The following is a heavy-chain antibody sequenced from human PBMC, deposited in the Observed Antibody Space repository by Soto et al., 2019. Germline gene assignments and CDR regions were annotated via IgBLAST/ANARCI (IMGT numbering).Heavy chain of an antibody. J-gene: IGHJ4*02. CDR2: IWYDGSKK. D-gene: IGHD5-18*01. CDR1: GFTFRNAG. V-gene: IGHV3-33*01. Sequence: QVQLVQSGGGVVQPGRSLRLSCATSGFTFRNAGFHWVRQAPGKGLEWVAGIWYDGSKKYYADSMKGRFTISRDDSKSTLYLEMNSLGAGDTAVYFCARDQGVTNYSFDYWGQGDLVIVSS. CDR3: ARDQGVTNYSFDY.